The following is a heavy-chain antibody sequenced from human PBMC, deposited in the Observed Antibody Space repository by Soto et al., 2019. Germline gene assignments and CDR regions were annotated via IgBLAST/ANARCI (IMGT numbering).Heavy chain of an antibody. CDR2: ILPFFGTA. Sequence: QVQLVQSGAEVKKPGSSVKVSCKASGGSFRREAINWVRQAPGQGPEWMGGILPFFGTADYAQKFQGRVTXXADVSATTVYMELGSLRFADTAVYYCARGHDFGGNSDAFDVWGQGTMVIVSS. CDR3: ARGHDFGGNSDAFDV. V-gene: IGHV1-69*12. J-gene: IGHJ3*01. CDR1: GGSFRREA. D-gene: IGHD2-15*01.